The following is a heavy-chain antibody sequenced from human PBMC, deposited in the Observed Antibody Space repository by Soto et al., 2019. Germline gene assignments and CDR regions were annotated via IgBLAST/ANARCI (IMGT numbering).Heavy chain of an antibody. Sequence: GVSLRLSCSASGFTFSSYAMSWVRHAPGKGLEWVSVISGSGGSTYSADSVKGRFTISRDNSKNTLYLQMNSLRAEDTAVYYCAKESGYTYGPYYFDFWGQGTLVTVSS. CDR2: ISGSGGST. J-gene: IGHJ4*02. V-gene: IGHV3-23*01. CDR3: AKESGYTYGPYYFDF. CDR1: GFTFSSYA. D-gene: IGHD5-18*01.